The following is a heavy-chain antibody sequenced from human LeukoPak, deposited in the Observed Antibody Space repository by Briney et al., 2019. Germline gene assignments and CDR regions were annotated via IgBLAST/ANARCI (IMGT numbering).Heavy chain of an antibody. V-gene: IGHV3-9*01. Sequence: GGSLRLSCAASGFTFSNYGMHWVRQAPGKGLEWVSGISWNSGSIGYADSVKGRFTISRDNAKNSLYLQMNSLRAEDTALYYCAKEHYWGQGTLVTVSS. J-gene: IGHJ4*02. CDR3: AKEHY. CDR2: ISWNSGSI. CDR1: GFTFSNYG.